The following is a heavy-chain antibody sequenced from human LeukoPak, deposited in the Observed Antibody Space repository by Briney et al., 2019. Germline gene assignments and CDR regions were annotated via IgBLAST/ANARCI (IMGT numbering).Heavy chain of an antibody. V-gene: IGHV5-51*01. D-gene: IGHD5-18*01. CDR2: IYPGDSDT. CDR3: ARRHKRGAYSYGVDY. Sequence: GESLKISRKGSESSFTNYWIAWVRQMPGKGLEWMGIIYPGDSDTRYSPSFQGQVTISADKSISTAYLQWNSLKASDTAMYYCARRHKRGAYSYGVDYWGQGTLVTVSS. CDR1: ESSFTNYW. J-gene: IGHJ4*02.